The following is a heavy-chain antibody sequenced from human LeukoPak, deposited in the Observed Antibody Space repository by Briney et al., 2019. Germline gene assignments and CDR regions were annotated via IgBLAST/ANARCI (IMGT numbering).Heavy chain of an antibody. Sequence: PGGSLTLSCVASGFPFCSYWMTWVRQAPGKGLEWVSTLSGSGGSTYHADYVKGRFTISRDNSKNTLYLQMNSLTAEDTAVYYCAKYMSAVTRDAFDIWGQGTMVTVSS. CDR1: GFPFCSYW. CDR2: LSGSGGST. CDR3: AKYMSAVTRDAFDI. J-gene: IGHJ3*02. D-gene: IGHD4-17*01. V-gene: IGHV3-23*01.